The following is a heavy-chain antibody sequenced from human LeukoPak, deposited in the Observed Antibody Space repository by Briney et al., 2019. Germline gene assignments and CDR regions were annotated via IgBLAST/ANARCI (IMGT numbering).Heavy chain of an antibody. D-gene: IGHD2-15*01. CDR1: GGSFIGYY. J-gene: IGHJ4*02. CDR2: INHSGST. CDR3: ARGFHYCSGGSCLLRPFDY. V-gene: IGHV4-34*01. Sequence: SETLSLTCAVYGGSFIGYYWSWIRQPPGKGLEWIGEINHSGSTNYNPSLKSRVTISVDTSKNQFSLKLSSVTAADTAVYYCARGFHYCSGGSCLLRPFDYRGQGTLVTVSS.